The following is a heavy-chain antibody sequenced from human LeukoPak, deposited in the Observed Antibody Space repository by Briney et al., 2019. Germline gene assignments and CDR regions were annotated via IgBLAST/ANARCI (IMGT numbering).Heavy chain of an antibody. CDR1: GFTFSNAW. J-gene: IGHJ4*02. CDR3: TTDAKQWLVPL. Sequence: PGGSLRLTCAASGFTFSNAWMSWVRQAPGKGLEWVGRIKSKTDGGTTDYAAPVKGRFTISRDDSKNTLYLQMNSLKTEDTAVYYCTTDAKQWLVPLWGQGTLVTVSS. D-gene: IGHD6-19*01. CDR2: IKSKTDGGTT. V-gene: IGHV3-15*01.